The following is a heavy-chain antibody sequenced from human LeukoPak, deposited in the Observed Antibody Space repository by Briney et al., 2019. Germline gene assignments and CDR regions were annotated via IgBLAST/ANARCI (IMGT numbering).Heavy chain of an antibody. CDR1: GYTFTGYY. V-gene: IGHV1-2*02. Sequence: ASVKVSCKASGYTFTGYYMHWVRQAPGQGLEWMGWINSNSGGTNYAQKFQGRVTMTRDTSISTAYMELSRLRSDDTAVYYCARSPHILTGENFDYWGQGTLATVSS. J-gene: IGHJ4*02. CDR2: INSNSGGT. CDR3: ARSPHILTGENFDY. D-gene: IGHD3-9*01.